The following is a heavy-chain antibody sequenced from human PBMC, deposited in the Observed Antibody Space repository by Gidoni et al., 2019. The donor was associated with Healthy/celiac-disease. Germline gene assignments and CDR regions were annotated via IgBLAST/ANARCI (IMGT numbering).Heavy chain of an antibody. Sequence: QVQLQESGPGLVKPSETLSLTCTVSGGSISSYYWSWIRQPPGQGLEWVGYSYYSGSTNYNPPLKSRVTISVDTSKNQFSLQLSSVTAADTAVYYCARDGSVVPAAMPDDYYYYYGMDVWGQGTTVTVSS. CDR1: GGSISSYY. CDR2: SYYSGST. J-gene: IGHJ6*02. CDR3: ARDGSVVPAAMPDDYYYYYGMDV. V-gene: IGHV4-59*01. D-gene: IGHD2-2*01.